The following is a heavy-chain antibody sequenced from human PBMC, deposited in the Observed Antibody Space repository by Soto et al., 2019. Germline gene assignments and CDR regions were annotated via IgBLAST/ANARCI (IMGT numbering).Heavy chain of an antibody. CDR1: GFTFSTYS. J-gene: IGHJ5*02. CDR2: ISSATSYI. V-gene: IGHV3-21*01. Sequence: EVQLVESGGGLVKPGGSLRLSCAASGFTFSTYSMSWVRQAPGRGLEWVSSISSATSYIYYADSVKGRFTISRDNAKNSLYLQMNSLRAEDTAVYYCARVPGALKSGWFRPWGQGTLVTVSS. CDR3: ARVPGALKSGWFRP.